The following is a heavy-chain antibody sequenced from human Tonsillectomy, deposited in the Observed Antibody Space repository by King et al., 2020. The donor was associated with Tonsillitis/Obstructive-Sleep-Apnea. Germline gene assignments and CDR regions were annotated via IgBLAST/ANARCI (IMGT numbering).Heavy chain of an antibody. D-gene: IGHD3-3*01. CDR3: VRGVSDYDFWSGYYSV. V-gene: IGHV4-4*02. Sequence: QLQESGPGLVKPSGTLSLTCAVSGGSISGSNWWTWLRPPPGKGLEWIGEIHHSGSTNYNPSLKSRVTITVDKSKNQFSLKLSSVTAADTAVYYCVRGVSDYDFWSGYYSVWGQGTLVTVSS. CDR2: IHHSGST. J-gene: IGHJ4*02. CDR1: GGSISGSNW.